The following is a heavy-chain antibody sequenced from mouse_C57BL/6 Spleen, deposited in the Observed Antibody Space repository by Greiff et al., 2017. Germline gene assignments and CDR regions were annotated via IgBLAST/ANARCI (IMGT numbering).Heavy chain of an antibody. Sequence: EVQRVESGPELVKPGASVKISCKASGYSFTGYYMNWVKQSPEKSLEWIGEINPSTGGTTYNQKFKAKATLTVDKSSSTAYMQLKSLTSEDSAVYYCARKNYYGSSSNYAMDYWGQGTSVTVSS. V-gene: IGHV1-42*01. CDR1: GYSFTGYY. J-gene: IGHJ4*01. CDR3: ARKNYYGSSSNYAMDY. D-gene: IGHD1-1*01. CDR2: INPSTGGT.